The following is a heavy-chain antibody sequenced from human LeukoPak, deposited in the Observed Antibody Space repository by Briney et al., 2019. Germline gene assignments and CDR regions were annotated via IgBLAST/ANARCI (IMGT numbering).Heavy chain of an antibody. V-gene: IGHV3-48*03. J-gene: IGHJ4*02. CDR2: ISSSGGTK. CDR1: GFIFSNYE. Sequence: PGGSLRLSCAASGFIFSNYEMNWVRQAPGKGLEWVSYISSSGGTKYYADSVKGRFTISRDNAKNSLYLQMNSLRVEDTAVYYCARGGAARPDFWGQGTLVTVSS. CDR3: ARGGAARPDF. D-gene: IGHD6-6*01.